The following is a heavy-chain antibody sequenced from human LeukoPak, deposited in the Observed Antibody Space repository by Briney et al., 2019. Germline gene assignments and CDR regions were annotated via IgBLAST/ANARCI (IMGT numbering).Heavy chain of an antibody. Sequence: GGSLRLSCTASGFTFSTYAMSWVRQAPGKGLEWVSSISVGTDTTDYADSVKGRFTISRDNSKNTLYLQMDGLRAEDTALYYCARPGAYVKDWGQGTLVTVSS. D-gene: IGHD3-16*01. V-gene: IGHV3-23*01. CDR2: ISVGTDTT. CDR3: ARPGAYVKD. CDR1: GFTFSTYA. J-gene: IGHJ4*02.